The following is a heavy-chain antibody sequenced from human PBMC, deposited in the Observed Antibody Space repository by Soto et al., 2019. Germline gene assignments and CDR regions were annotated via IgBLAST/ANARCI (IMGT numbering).Heavy chain of an antibody. CDR3: AHRPYGYKYYFNY. J-gene: IGHJ4*02. V-gene: IGHV2-5*02. CDR2: VYWDDDI. D-gene: IGHD5-18*01. Sequence: QITLKESGPTLVKPTQILTLTCTVSVFSLSTRGVGVGWSRQPPGKALEWLALVYWDDDIWYSPSLKSSLTITKDTSKNQVVLTMTNMDPVDTATYYCAHRPYGYKYYFNYWGQGTRVTFSS. CDR1: VFSLSTRGVG.